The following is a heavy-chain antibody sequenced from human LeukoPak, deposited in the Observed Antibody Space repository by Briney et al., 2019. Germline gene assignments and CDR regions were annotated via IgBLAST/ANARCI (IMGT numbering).Heavy chain of an antibody. J-gene: IGHJ4*02. CDR3: AKHVYGGNLLPET. CDR2: LSGSGGNT. CDR1: GFTFSTYA. D-gene: IGHD4-23*01. Sequence: GGSLRLSCAASGFTFSTYAMSWVRQAPGGGLEWVSSLSGSGGNTNYADSVKGRFTISRDNSKNTLYLQMNSLRAEDTAIYYCAKHVYGGNLLPETWGQGTLVTVSS. V-gene: IGHV3-23*01.